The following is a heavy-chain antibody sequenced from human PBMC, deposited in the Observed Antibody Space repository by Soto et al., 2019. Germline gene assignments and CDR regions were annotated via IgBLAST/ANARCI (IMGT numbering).Heavy chain of an antibody. CDR3: ARGYYSGSNPASFDY. CDR1: GGTFSSYT. Sequence: QLQLVQSGAEVREPGSSVKVSCKASGGTFSSYTVIWVRQAPGQGLEWMGGITPTLNIAKYAEKFQGRVTITAYESTSTVNMHLSSLRSEDTAVDFCARGYYSGSNPASFDYWGQGTLVAVSS. D-gene: IGHD1-26*01. V-gene: IGHV1-69*01. CDR2: ITPTLNIA. J-gene: IGHJ4*02.